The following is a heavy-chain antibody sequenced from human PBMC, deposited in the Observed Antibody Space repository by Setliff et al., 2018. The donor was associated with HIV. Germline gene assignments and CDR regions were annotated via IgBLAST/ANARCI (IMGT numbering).Heavy chain of an antibody. J-gene: IGHJ4*02. CDR2: ISAYNGNT. Sequence: GASVKVSCRTSGYTFTSYGISWVRQAPGQGLEWMGWISAYNGNTNYAQKLQGRVTMTTDTSTSTAYMELRSLRSDDTAVYYCARGEDVESATYFDYWGQGTLVTVSS. D-gene: IGHD1-1*01. CDR3: ARGEDVESATYFDY. CDR1: GYTFTSYG. V-gene: IGHV1-18*01.